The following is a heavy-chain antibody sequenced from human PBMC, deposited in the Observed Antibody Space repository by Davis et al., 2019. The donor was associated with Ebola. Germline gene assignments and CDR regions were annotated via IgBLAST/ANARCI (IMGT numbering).Heavy chain of an antibody. V-gene: IGHV3-21*04. CDR1: GFTFSSYG. D-gene: IGHD6-6*01. J-gene: IGHJ6*02. CDR2: ISSSSSYI. Sequence: GESLKISCAASGFTFSSYGMHWVRQAPGKGLEWVSSISSSSSYIYYADSVKGRFTISRDNAKNSLYLQMNSLRAEDTAVYYCARDLVAARPYGMDVWGQGTTVTVSS. CDR3: ARDLVAARPYGMDV.